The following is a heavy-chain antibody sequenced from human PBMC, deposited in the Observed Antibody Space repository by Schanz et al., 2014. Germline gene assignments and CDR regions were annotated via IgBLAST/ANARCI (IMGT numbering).Heavy chain of an antibody. J-gene: IGHJ6*02. V-gene: IGHV4-34*01. D-gene: IGHD2-15*01. CDR3: ARGGRYWSGGGCHYPYSYYGMDV. CDR2: INYSGSA. CDR1: GGSVSGYF. Sequence: VQLQQWGAGRLRPAETLSLTCAVYGGSVSGYFWTWIRQSPRQGLEWIGEINYSGSAHYNPSLRSRLTIAMDASKSQLSLKMKSVSAADTAVYYCARGGRYWSGGGCHYPYSYYGMDVWGQGTTVTVSS.